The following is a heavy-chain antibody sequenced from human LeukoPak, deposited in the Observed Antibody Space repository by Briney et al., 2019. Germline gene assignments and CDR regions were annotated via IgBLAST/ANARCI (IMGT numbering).Heavy chain of an antibody. CDR3: ARDPPYGDYDY. Sequence: GGSLRLSCAASGFTFSSYWMHWVCQVPGKGLVWVSHINSDGSSTSYADSVKGRFTISRDNAKNTLYLQMNSLRAEDTAVYYCARDPPYGDYDYWAQGALVTVSS. J-gene: IGHJ4*02. CDR2: INSDGSST. CDR1: GFTFSSYW. D-gene: IGHD4-17*01. V-gene: IGHV3-74*01.